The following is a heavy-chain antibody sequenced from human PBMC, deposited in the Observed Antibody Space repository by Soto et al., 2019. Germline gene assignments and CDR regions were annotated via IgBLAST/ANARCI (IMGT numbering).Heavy chain of an antibody. CDR2: INDRGSI. J-gene: IGHJ2*01. V-gene: IGHV4-34*01. CDR3: ARESHDILTGPPWVWYFDL. CDR1: GGSFSGYY. Sequence: QVQLQQWGAGPLRPLETLSLTCGVSGGSFSGYYWAWIRQSPGKGLEWIGEINDRGSINYNPSLKSRVSISVDPSKNHYSLNLRSVTAAATAVYYCARESHDILTGPPWVWYFDLWGRGTLVTVSS. D-gene: IGHD3-9*01.